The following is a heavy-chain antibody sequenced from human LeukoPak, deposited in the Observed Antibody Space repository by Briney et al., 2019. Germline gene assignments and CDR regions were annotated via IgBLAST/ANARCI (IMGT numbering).Heavy chain of an antibody. D-gene: IGHD3-10*01. V-gene: IGHV3-7*01. CDR3: ARSAQAYYYGPYYFDY. CDR1: GFTFSSYW. J-gene: IGHJ4*02. Sequence: PGGSLRLSCAASGFTFSSYWMSWVRQAPGKGLEWVANIKQDGSEEYYVDSVKGRFTISRDNAKNSLYLQMNSLRAEDTAVYYCARSAQAYYYGPYYFDYWGQGTLVTVSS. CDR2: IKQDGSEE.